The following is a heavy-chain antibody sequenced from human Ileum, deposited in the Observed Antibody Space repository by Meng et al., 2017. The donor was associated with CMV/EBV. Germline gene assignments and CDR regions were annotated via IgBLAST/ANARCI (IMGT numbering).Heavy chain of an antibody. CDR2: ITGGGGTT. J-gene: IGHJ4*02. CDR1: AFTFNNCG. D-gene: IGHD3-10*01. CDR3: AKSGSGTYYNPFDY. V-gene: IGHV3-23*01. Sequence: GESLKISCAGSAFTFNNCGMSWVRQAPGKGLEWVSGITGGGGTTYYADSVKGRFTISRDNSKNTLYLQMNSLTAEDTAVYYCAKSGSGTYYNPFDYWGQGTLVTVSS.